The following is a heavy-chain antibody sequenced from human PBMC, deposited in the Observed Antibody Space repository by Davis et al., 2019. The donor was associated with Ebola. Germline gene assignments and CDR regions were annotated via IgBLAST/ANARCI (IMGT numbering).Heavy chain of an antibody. D-gene: IGHD1-14*01. V-gene: IGHV3-11*01. CDR2: ISNTGRTM. J-gene: IGHJ4*02. CDR1: GFTFTDYY. CDR3: VRDGDHIYFDY. Sequence: GGSLRLSCAVSGFTFTDYYITWIRQAPGKGLEWVSYISNTGRTMYYADSVRGRFTISRDNARNSVYLQMNSLRAEDTALYYCVRDGDHIYFDYWGQGTRVTVSS.